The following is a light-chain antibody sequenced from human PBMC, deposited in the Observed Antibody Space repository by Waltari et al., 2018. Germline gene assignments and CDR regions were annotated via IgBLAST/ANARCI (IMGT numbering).Light chain of an antibody. CDR2: AAS. J-gene: IGKJ1*01. V-gene: IGKV3-20*01. Sequence: EIVLTQSPGTLSLSPGERATLSCRASQSVSRALAWYQQKPGQAPRLLIYAASTRASGVPERFSGSGYGTEFSLTISRLEPEDFAVYYCQQYVNLPVTFGQGTKVEI. CDR3: QQYVNLPVT. CDR1: QSVSRA.